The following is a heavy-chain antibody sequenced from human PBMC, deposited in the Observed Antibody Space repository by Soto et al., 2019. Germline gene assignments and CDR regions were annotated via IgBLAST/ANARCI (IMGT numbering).Heavy chain of an antibody. D-gene: IGHD2-15*01. CDR3: AKDLVLGYCSGGSCFSGGY. CDR2: ISGSGGST. V-gene: IGHV3-23*01. CDR1: GFTFSSYA. J-gene: IGHJ4*02. Sequence: EVQLLESGGGLVQPGGSLRLSCAASGFTFSSYAMSWVRQAPGKGLEWVSAISGSGGSTYYADSVKGRFTISRDNSKNTLYLQLNSLRAEDTAVYYCAKDLVLGYCSGGSCFSGGYWGQGTLVTVSS.